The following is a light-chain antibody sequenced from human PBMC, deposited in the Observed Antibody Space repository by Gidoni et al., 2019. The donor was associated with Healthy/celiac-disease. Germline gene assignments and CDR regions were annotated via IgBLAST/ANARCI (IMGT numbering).Light chain of an antibody. Sequence: QSAPTQPRSVSGSPGQSVTISCSGTSSDVGGYNYVPWYQQQPGKAPNLMIYDVSKRPSGVPDRFSGSKSGNTTSLTISGLQAEDEADYYCCSYAGSYTWVFGGGTKLTVL. CDR3: CSYAGSYTWV. CDR2: DVS. CDR1: SSDVGGYNY. J-gene: IGLJ3*02. V-gene: IGLV2-11*01.